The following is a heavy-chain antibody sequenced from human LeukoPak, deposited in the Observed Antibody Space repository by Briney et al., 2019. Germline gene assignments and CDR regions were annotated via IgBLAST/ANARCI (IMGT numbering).Heavy chain of an antibody. J-gene: IGHJ4*02. Sequence: GGSLRPSCAASGFTFTSYSMNWVRHAPGEGLEWVSSISSSSSYIYYADSVKGRFTLSTDNAKNSLYLQMNRLRAQETGLYFSTRDNPKQPSPYYFDYWGQGTLVSVSS. CDR3: TRDNPKQPSPYYFDY. CDR2: ISSSSSYI. D-gene: IGHD1/OR15-1a*01. CDR1: GFTFTSYS. V-gene: IGHV3-21*01.